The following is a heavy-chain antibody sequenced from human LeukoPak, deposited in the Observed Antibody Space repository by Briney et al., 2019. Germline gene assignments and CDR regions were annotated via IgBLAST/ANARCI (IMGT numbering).Heavy chain of an antibody. Sequence: PSETLSLTCTVSGGSISSSSYYWGWIRQPPGKGLEWIGSIYYSGSTYYNPSLKSRVTISVDTSKNQFSLKLSSVTAADTAVYYCATIAVAGGVDYWGQGTLVTVSS. V-gene: IGHV4-39*01. CDR3: ATIAVAGGVDY. J-gene: IGHJ4*02. D-gene: IGHD6-19*01. CDR1: GGSISSSSYY. CDR2: IYYSGST.